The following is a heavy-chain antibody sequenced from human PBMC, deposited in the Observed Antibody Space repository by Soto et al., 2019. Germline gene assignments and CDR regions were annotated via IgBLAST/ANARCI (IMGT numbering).Heavy chain of an antibody. CDR2: IGGPGDDT. V-gene: IGHV3-23*01. CDR3: AKDRMSRNSVWDPFDV. Sequence: SLRLSCTPSGFIFSEYAMSWVRQAPGKGPEWVSSIGGPGDDTYYADYVKGRFTISRDNSKNTLYLQMNSLRGDDTAVYYCAKDRMSRNSVWDPFDVWGQGTMVTVSS. CDR1: GFIFSEYA. J-gene: IGHJ3*01. D-gene: IGHD4-4*01.